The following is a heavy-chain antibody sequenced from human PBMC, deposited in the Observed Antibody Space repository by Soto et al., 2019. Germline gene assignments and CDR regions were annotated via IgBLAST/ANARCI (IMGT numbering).Heavy chain of an antibody. J-gene: IGHJ4*02. CDR2: IAGSGGST. CDR1: GFTFSNYV. D-gene: IGHD1-26*01. Sequence: LRLSCAVSGFTFSNYVMSWVRQAPGKGLEWVSAIAGSGGSTYYADSVKGRFTISRDNSENTLYLQMNSLRAEDTAVYYCAKLGGSYPNYYFDYWGQGALVTVSS. CDR3: AKLGGSYPNYYFDY. V-gene: IGHV3-23*01.